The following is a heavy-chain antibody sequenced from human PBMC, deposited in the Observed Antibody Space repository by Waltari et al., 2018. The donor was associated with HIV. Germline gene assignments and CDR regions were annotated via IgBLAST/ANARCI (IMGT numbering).Heavy chain of an antibody. V-gene: IGHV3-23*01. J-gene: IGHJ4*02. CDR2: MSGSGGST. CDR1: GFTFRSYA. Sequence: EVQLLESGGGLVQPGGSLRLSCAASGFTFRSYAMSWVRQAPGKGLEWVSAMSGSGGSTYYADSVKGRFTISRDNSKNTLYLQMNSLRAEDTAVYYCAKLTYYFDSSGYYPRFYFDYWGQGTLGTVSS. D-gene: IGHD3-22*01. CDR3: AKLTYYFDSSGYYPRFYFDY.